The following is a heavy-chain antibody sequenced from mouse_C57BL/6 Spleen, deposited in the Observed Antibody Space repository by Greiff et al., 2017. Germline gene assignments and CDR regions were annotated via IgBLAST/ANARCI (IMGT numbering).Heavy chain of an antibody. CDR1: GFTFSSYG. V-gene: IGHV5-6*02. CDR3: ARHGTVVAHFDY. D-gene: IGHD1-1*01. CDR2: ISSGGSYT. J-gene: IGHJ2*01. Sequence: DVMLVESGGDLVKPGGSLKLSCAASGFTFSSYGMSWVRQTPDKRLEWVATISSGGSYTYYPDSVKGRFTISRDNAKNTLYLQMSSLKSEDTAMYYCARHGTVVAHFDYWGQGTTLTVSS.